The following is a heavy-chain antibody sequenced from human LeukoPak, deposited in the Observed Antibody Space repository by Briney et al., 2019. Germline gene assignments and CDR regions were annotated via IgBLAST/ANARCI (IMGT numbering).Heavy chain of an antibody. V-gene: IGHV1-46*01. Sequence: ASVKVSCKASGYTFTSNYIHWVRQAPGQGLEWMGMIYPRDGSTSYAQKFQGRVTMTRDTSTSTVYMELSSLRSEDTAVYYCARVLGSYYDYWGQGTLVTVSS. J-gene: IGHJ4*02. CDR2: IYPRDGST. CDR3: ARVLGSYYDY. D-gene: IGHD1-26*01. CDR1: GYTFTSNY.